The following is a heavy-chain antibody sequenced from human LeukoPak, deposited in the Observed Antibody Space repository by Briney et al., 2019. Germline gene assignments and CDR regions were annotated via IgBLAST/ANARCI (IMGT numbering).Heavy chain of an antibody. CDR2: IKEDGSEE. D-gene: IGHD3-22*01. CDR1: VFTFCSYW. V-gene: IGHV3-7*01. Sequence: GGSLSLSCAASVFTFCSYWMTWVRRAPGGALECGANIKEDGSEEYYVDSVTGRFSISRDNAKNSLHLQMNSLRAEDTAVYYCARDWLAVKPYNAIDLWGKGTMVTVSS. CDR3: ARDWLAVKPYNAIDL. J-gene: IGHJ3*01.